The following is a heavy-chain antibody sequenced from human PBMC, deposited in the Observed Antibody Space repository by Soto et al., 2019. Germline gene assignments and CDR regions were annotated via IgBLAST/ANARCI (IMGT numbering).Heavy chain of an antibody. CDR1: GFTFSSYW. V-gene: IGHV3-74*01. J-gene: IGHJ5*02. Sequence: PGGSLRLSCAASGFTFSSYWMHWVRQAPGKGLVWVSRINSDGSTTNYADSVKGRFTISRDNAKNTLYLQMNSLRAEDTAVYYCAPTPTGTQVPWGQGTLVTVSS. D-gene: IGHD1-7*01. CDR3: APTPTGTQVP. CDR2: INSDGSTT.